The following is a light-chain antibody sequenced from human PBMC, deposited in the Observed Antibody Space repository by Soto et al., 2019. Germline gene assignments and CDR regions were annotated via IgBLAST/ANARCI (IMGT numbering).Light chain of an antibody. CDR2: GAS. V-gene: IGKV3-20*01. CDR3: QQYGSTPRT. J-gene: IGKJ1*01. CDR1: QSVSSSY. Sequence: EIVLTQSPGTLSLSPGERATLSCRASQSVSSSYLAWYQQKPGQAPRLLIYGASGRATGIPDRFSGSGSGTDFTLTISRLEPEDFAVYYCQQYGSTPRTFGQGTRWIS.